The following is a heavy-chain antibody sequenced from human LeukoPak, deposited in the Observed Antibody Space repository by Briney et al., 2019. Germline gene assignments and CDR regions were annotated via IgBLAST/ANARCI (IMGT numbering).Heavy chain of an antibody. CDR1: GGSFSGYY. D-gene: IGHD3-9*01. V-gene: IGHV4-34*01. CDR2: INHSGST. CDR3: ARGQILTEFGY. J-gene: IGHJ4*02. Sequence: SETLSLTCAVYGGSFSGYYWSWIRQPPGKGLEWIGEINHSGSTNYNPSLKSRVTISVDTSKNQFSLKLSSVTAADTAVYYCARGQILTEFGYWGQGTLVTVSS.